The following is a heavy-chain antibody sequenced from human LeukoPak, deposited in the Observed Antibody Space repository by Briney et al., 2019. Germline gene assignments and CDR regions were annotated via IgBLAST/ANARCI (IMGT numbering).Heavy chain of an antibody. J-gene: IGHJ4*02. Sequence: SQTLSLTCAISGDSVSSKTVAWNWIRQSPSRGLEWLGRTYYKSKWNNNYAVSVKSRITINPDTSKNQFSLQLYSVTAEDTAVYYCARGDQNFDYWGQGTLVTVSS. CDR2: TYYKSKWNN. V-gene: IGHV6-1*01. D-gene: IGHD5-24*01. CDR3: ARGDQNFDY. CDR1: GDSVSSKTVA.